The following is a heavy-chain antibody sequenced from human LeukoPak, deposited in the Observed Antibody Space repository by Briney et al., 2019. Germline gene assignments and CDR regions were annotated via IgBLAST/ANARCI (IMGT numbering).Heavy chain of an antibody. V-gene: IGHV3-30*02. CDR3: AKVGPSSLRLLGY. D-gene: IGHD6-6*01. J-gene: IGHJ4*02. CDR1: GFTFSSYG. Sequence: GGSLRLSCAASGFTFSSYGMHWVRQAPGKGLEWVAFIRYDGSNKYYADSVKGRFTISRDNSKNTLYLQMNSLRAGDTAVYYCAKVGPSSLRLLGYWGQGTLVTVSS. CDR2: IRYDGSNK.